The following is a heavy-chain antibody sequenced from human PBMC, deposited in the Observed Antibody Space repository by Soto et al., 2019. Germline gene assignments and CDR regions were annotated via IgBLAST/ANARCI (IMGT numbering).Heavy chain of an antibody. D-gene: IGHD2-8*01. V-gene: IGHV4-34*09. CDR2: IYDSGST. Sequence: PSETLSLTCAVYGGSFSGYYWSWIRQPPGKGLEWIGHIYDSGSTNYNPSLKSRLTISVDTSKNQFSLRLSSVTAADTAVYYCAREIMPLTNDWYFDLWGRGTLVTVSS. CDR1: GGSFSGYY. J-gene: IGHJ2*01. CDR3: AREIMPLTNDWYFDL.